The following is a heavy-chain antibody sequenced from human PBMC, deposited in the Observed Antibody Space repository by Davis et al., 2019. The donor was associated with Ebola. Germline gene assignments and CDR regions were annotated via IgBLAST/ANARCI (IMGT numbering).Heavy chain of an antibody. D-gene: IGHD2-2*03. J-gene: IGHJ6*02. CDR3: ARDMDIVVVPAVMGPYYYYYGMDV. CDR1: GGTFSSYA. Sequence: AASVKVSCKASGGTFSSYAISWVRQAPGQGLEWMGGIIPIFGTANYAQKFQGRVTITADESTSTVYMELSSLRSEDTAVYYCARDMDIVVVPAVMGPYYYYYGMDVWGQGTTVTVSS. CDR2: IIPIFGTA. V-gene: IGHV1-69*13.